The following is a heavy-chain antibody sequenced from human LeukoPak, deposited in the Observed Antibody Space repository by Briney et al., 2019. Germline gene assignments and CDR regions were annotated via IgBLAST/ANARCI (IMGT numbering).Heavy chain of an antibody. CDR2: ISSSSSYI. V-gene: IGHV3-21*01. CDR3: ARSCPGYSSGCSVDY. D-gene: IGHD6-19*01. Sequence: SGGSLRLSCAASGFTFSSYSMNWDRQAPGKGLEWVSSISSSSSYIYYADSVKGRFTISRDNAKNSLYLQMNSLRAEDTAVYYCARSCPGYSSGCSVDYWGQGTLVTVSS. J-gene: IGHJ4*02. CDR1: GFTFSSYS.